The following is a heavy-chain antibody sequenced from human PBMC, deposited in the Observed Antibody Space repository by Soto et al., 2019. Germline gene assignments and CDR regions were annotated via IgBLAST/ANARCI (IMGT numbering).Heavy chain of an antibody. CDR2: IYHSGST. CDR3: AREGPLRYDILTGYYPFDY. V-gene: IGHV4-38-2*02. CDR1: GYSISSGYY. Sequence: SETLSLTCAVSGYSISSGYYLGWILQPPWKGLEWIGSIYHSGSTYYNPSLKSRVTISVDTSKNQFSLKLSSVTAADTAVYYCAREGPLRYDILTGYYPFDYWGQGTLVTVSS. D-gene: IGHD3-9*01. J-gene: IGHJ4*02.